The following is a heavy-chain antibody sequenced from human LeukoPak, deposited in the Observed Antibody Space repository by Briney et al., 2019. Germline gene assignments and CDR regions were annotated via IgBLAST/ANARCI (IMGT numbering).Heavy chain of an antibody. CDR1: GYTFTSYD. V-gene: IGHV1-8*01. Sequence: ASVKVSCKASGYTFTSYDINWVRQATGQGLEWMGWMNPNSGNTGYAQKLQGRVTMTRNTSISTAYMELSSLRSEDTAVYYCARDYPIVVVPAAMGVVVYYGMDVWGQGTTVTVSS. J-gene: IGHJ6*02. CDR2: MNPNSGNT. D-gene: IGHD2-2*01. CDR3: ARDYPIVVVPAAMGVVVYYGMDV.